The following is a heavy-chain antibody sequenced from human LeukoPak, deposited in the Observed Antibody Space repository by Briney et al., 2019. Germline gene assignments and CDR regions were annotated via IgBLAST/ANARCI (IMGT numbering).Heavy chain of an antibody. CDR3: AREVVITQSFDY. J-gene: IGHJ4*02. D-gene: IGHD3-22*01. CDR1: GFTFSSYS. CDR2: ISSSGSTI. V-gene: IGHV3-48*04. Sequence: GGSLRLSCAASGFTFSSYSMNWVRQAPGKGLEWVSYISSSGSTIYYADSVKGRFTISRDNAKNSLYLQMNSLRAEDTAVYYCAREVVITQSFDYWGQGTLVTVSS.